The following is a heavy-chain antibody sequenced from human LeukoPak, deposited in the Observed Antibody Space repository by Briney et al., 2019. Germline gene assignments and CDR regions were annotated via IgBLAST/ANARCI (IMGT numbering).Heavy chain of an antibody. Sequence: SVKVSCKASGGTFSSYAISWVRQAPGQGLEWMGGIIPIFGTANYAQKFQGRVTITADESTSTAYMELSSLRSEDTAVYYCARDPSNSGYDYLYYFDYWGQGTLVTVSS. V-gene: IGHV1-69*13. CDR1: GGTFSSYA. CDR2: IIPIFGTA. D-gene: IGHD5-12*01. J-gene: IGHJ4*02. CDR3: ARDPSNSGYDYLYYFDY.